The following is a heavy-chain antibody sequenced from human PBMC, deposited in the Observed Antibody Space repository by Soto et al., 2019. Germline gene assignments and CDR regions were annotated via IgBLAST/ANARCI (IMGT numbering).Heavy chain of an antibody. V-gene: IGHV3-30-3*01. D-gene: IGHD6-19*01. CDR3: ARDNSTGWDYFDH. J-gene: IGHJ4*02. CDR2: ISYDGSNE. CDR1: GFTFSGFA. Sequence: QVQLMESGGGVVQPGRSLRLSCAASGFTFSGFAMYWARQAPGQGLVWVAVISYDGSNEYYAESVKGRFTISRDNSKNTLYLQMNSLTAEDTGIYYCARDNSTGWDYFDHWGQGTLVTFSS.